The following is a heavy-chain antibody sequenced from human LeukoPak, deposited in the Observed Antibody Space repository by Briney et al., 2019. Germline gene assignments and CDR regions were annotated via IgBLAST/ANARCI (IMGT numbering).Heavy chain of an antibody. CDR1: GFTFSNSG. D-gene: IGHD3-22*01. Sequence: PGRSLRLSCAASGFTFSNSGMHWVRQAPGKGLEWVAIIWYDGSNKYYTDSVKGRFSISRDNAKNTLYLQMNSLRADDTAVYYCSRAVRTHPPADYWGPGTQVTVSS. CDR3: SRAVRTHPPADY. V-gene: IGHV3-33*01. CDR2: IWYDGSNK. J-gene: IGHJ4*02.